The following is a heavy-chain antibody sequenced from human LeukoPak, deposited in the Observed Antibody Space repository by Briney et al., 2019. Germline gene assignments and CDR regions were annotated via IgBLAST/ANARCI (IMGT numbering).Heavy chain of an antibody. D-gene: IGHD2-2*03. CDR2: IIPILGIA. J-gene: IGHJ3*02. CDR3: ARTGQVVDIVAQQKTDIANSPLDI. Sequence: SVKVSCKASGGTFSSYAISWVRQAPGQGLEWMGRIIPILGIANYAQKFQGRVTITADKSTSTAYMELSSLRSEDTAVYYCARTGQVVDIVAQQKTDIANSPLDIWGQGTMVTVSS. V-gene: IGHV1-69*04. CDR1: GGTFSSYA.